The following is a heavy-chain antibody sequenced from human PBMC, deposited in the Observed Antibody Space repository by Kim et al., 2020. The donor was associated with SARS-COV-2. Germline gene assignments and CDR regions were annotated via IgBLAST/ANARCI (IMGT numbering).Heavy chain of an antibody. CDR2: INPNSGGT. Sequence: ASVKVSCKASGYTFTGYYMHWVRQAPGQGLEWMGWINPNSGGTNYAQKFQGRVTMTRDTSISTAYMELSRLRSDDTAVYYCARGAVVPAETGYYYGMDVWGQGTTVTVSS. CDR3: ARGAVVPAETGYYYGMDV. CDR1: GYTFTGYY. D-gene: IGHD2-2*01. J-gene: IGHJ6*02. V-gene: IGHV1-2*02.